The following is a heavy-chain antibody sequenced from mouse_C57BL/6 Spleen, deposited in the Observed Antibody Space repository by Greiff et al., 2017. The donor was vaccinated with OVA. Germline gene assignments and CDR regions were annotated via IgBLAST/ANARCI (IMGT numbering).Heavy chain of an antibody. J-gene: IGHJ4*01. Sequence: QVQLQQPGAELVRPGSSVKLSCKASGYTFTSYWMDWVKQRPGQGLEWIGNIYPSDSETHYNQKFKDKDTLTVDKSSSTAYMQLSSLTSEDSAVYYCARRTTERAMDYWGQGTSVTVSS. CDR2: IYPSDSET. CDR1: GYTFTSYW. V-gene: IGHV1-61*01. CDR3: ARRTTERAMDY. D-gene: IGHD1-1*01.